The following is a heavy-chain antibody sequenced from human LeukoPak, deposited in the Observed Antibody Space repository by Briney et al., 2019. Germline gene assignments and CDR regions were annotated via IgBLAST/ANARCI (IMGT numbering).Heavy chain of an antibody. Sequence: GGSLRLSCAASGFTFSSYWMHWVRQAPGKGLVWVSRINSDGSSASYADSVKGRFTISRDNAKNTLYLQMNSLRAEDTAVYYCARAPGEYSSGWEAFDYWGQGTLVTVSS. CDR2: INSDGSSA. CDR3: ARAPGEYSSGWEAFDY. J-gene: IGHJ4*02. D-gene: IGHD6-19*01. CDR1: GFTFSSYW. V-gene: IGHV3-74*01.